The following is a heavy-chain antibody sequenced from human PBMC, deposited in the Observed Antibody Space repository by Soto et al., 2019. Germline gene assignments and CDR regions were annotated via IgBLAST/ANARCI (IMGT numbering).Heavy chain of an antibody. D-gene: IGHD6-13*01. CDR3: ARGSSWFTVDYYYYMDV. V-gene: IGHV3-48*01. CDR2: ISSSSSTI. J-gene: IGHJ6*03. Sequence: GGSLRLSCAASGFTFSSYSMNWVRQAPGKGLEWVSYISSSSSTIYYTDSVKGRFTISRDNAKNSLYLQMNSLRAEDTAVYYCARGSSWFTVDYYYYMDVWGKGTTVTVSS. CDR1: GFTFSSYS.